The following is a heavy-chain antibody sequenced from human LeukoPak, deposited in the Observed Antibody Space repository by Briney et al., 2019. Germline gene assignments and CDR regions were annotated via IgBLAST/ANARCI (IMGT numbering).Heavy chain of an antibody. J-gene: IGHJ3*02. V-gene: IGHV3-48*01. CDR2: ISSSSSTI. Sequence: QPGGSLRLSCAASGFTFSSYSMNWVRQAPGKGLEWVSYISSSSSTIYYADSVKGRFTISRDNAKNSLYLQMNSLRAEDTAVYYCVRAGTYCGGDCLGAFDIWGQGTMVTVSS. CDR3: VRAGTYCGGDCLGAFDI. D-gene: IGHD2-21*01. CDR1: GFTFSSYS.